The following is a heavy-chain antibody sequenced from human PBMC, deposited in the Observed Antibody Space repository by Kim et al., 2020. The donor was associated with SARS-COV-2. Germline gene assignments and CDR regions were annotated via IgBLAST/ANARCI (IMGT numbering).Heavy chain of an antibody. CDR1: GFTFSGSA. CDR3: TSAPERWLQYGAYYFDY. J-gene: IGHJ4*02. Sequence: GGSLRLSCAASGFTFSGSAMHWVRQASGKGLEWVGRIRSKANSYATAYAASVKGRFTISRDDSKNTAYLQMNSLKTEDTAVYYCTSAPERWLQYGAYYFDYWGQGTLVTVSS. CDR2: IRSKANSYAT. D-gene: IGHD5-12*01. V-gene: IGHV3-73*01.